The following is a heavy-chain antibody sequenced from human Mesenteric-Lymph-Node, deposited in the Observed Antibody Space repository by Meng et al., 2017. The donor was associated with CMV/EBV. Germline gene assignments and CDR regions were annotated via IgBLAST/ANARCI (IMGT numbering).Heavy chain of an antibody. J-gene: IGHJ4*02. CDR2: ILNDGSNK. D-gene: IGHD1-1*01. Sequence: GESLKISCAASGFTFTNYNLHWVRRTPGKGLEWVAVILNDGSNKYYADSVKGRFTISRDNSKNTLYLQMNSLRAEDTAVYYCAKQRTRTGSSSFDYWGQGTLVTVPQ. CDR1: GFTFTNYN. CDR3: AKQRTRTGSSSFDY. V-gene: IGHV3-30-3*02.